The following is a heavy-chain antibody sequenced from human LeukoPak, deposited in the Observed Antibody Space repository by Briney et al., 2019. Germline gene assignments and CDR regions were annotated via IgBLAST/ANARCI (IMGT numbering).Heavy chain of an antibody. V-gene: IGHV1-69*13. Sequence: ASAKVSCKASGGTFSSYAISWVRQAPGQGLEWMGGIIPIFGTANNAQKFQGRVTITADESTSTAYMELSSLRSEDTAVYYCARALREDIVVVPAAPPYYYGMDVWGKGTTVTVSS. D-gene: IGHD2-2*01. CDR2: IIPIFGTA. CDR1: GGTFSSYA. CDR3: ARALREDIVVVPAAPPYYYGMDV. J-gene: IGHJ6*04.